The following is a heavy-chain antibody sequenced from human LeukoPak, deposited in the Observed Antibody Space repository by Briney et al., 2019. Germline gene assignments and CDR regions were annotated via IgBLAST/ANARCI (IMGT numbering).Heavy chain of an antibody. V-gene: IGHV5-51*01. CDR1: GYSFATYW. D-gene: IGHD5-24*01. Sequence: GESLKISCKASGYSFATYWIGWVRQMPGKGLEWMGIIYPGDSDTRYSPSLQGQVTISADKSINTAYLQWTSLKASDTAVYYCARPPSKGGRDGYGVDVWGQGTPVTVSS. J-gene: IGHJ6*01. CDR2: IYPGDSDT. CDR3: ARPPSKGGRDGYGVDV.